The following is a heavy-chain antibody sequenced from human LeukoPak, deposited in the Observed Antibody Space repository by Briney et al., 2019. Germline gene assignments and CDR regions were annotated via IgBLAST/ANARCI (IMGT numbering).Heavy chain of an antibody. V-gene: IGHV1-2*06. CDR2: INPNSGGT. J-gene: IGHJ4*02. D-gene: IGHD2-15*01. CDR3: ATGCIGIVRGSCWYY. CDR1: GYTFTGYY. Sequence: EASVKVSCKASGYTFTGYYMHWVRQAPGQGLEWMGRINPNSGGTNYAQKFQGRVTMTRDTSISTAYMELSRLRSDDTAVYYGATGCIGIVRGSCWYYWGQGTRVTVSS.